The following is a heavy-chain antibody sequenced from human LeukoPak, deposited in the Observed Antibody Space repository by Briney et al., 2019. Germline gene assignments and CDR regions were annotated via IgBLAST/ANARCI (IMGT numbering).Heavy chain of an antibody. J-gene: IGHJ4*02. V-gene: IGHV1-69*06. D-gene: IGHD3-9*01. CDR3: ASQYDILTGYSVYLDY. CDR2: IIPIFGTA. Sequence: SVKVSCKASGGTFSSYAISWVRQAPGQGLEWMGGIIPIFGTANYAQKFQGRVTIAADKSTSTAYMELSSLRSEDTAVYYCASQYDILTGYSVYLDYWGQGTLVTVSS. CDR1: GGTFSSYA.